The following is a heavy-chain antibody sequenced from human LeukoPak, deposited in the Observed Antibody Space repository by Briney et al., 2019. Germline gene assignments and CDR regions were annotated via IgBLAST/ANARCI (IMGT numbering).Heavy chain of an antibody. CDR1: GGSITSYY. CDR3: ARGIFYYGSGSYYNAYFDY. J-gene: IGHJ4*02. V-gene: IGHV4-59*01. Sequence: PTETLSLTCTVSGGSITSYYWSWIRQPPGKGLEWIGYISYSGSTNYNPSLKSRVTISVDTSKNQFSLELNSVTAAETAVYYCARGIFYYGSGSYYNAYFDYWGQGTLVTVSS. CDR2: ISYSGST. D-gene: IGHD3-10*01.